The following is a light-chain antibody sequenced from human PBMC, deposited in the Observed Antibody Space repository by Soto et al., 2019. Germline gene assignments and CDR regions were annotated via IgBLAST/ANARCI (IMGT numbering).Light chain of an antibody. V-gene: IGLV2-14*01. CDR3: SSYTSSSTHV. J-gene: IGLJ1*01. CDR1: SSDVGGYNY. CDR2: DVS. Sequence: SVLPKPTSLSGSPGLSVTISCTGTSSDVGGYNYVSWYQQHPGKAPKLMIYDVSNRPSGVSNRFSGSKSGNPASLTISELQAEDEADYYCSSYTSSSTHVFGTGTKVTVL.